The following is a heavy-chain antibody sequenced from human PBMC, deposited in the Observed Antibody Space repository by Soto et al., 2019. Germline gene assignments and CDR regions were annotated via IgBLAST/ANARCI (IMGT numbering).Heavy chain of an antibody. CDR1: GGSISSGGYY. CDR3: ARCITVTTGFDY. Sequence: SETLSLTCTVSGGSISSGGYYWSWIRQHPGKGLEWIGYIYYSGSTYYNPSLKSRVTISVDMSKNQFSLKLSSVTAADTAVYYCARCITVTTGFDYWGQGTLVTVSS. CDR2: IYYSGST. D-gene: IGHD4-17*01. V-gene: IGHV4-31*03. J-gene: IGHJ4*02.